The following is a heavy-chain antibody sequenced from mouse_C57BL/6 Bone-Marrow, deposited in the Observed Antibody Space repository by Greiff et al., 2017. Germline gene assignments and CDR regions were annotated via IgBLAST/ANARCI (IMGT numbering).Heavy chain of an antibody. J-gene: IGHJ1*03. Sequence: QVQLQQPGAELVRPGSSVKLSCKASGYTFTSYWMDWVKQRPGQGLEWIGNIYPSDSETHYNQKFKDKATLTVDKSSSTAYMQLSSLTSEDSAVYYGARDNYYGSSEGWYCEVWGTGPTVTVS. D-gene: IGHD1-1*01. CDR2: IYPSDSET. V-gene: IGHV1-61*01. CDR1: GYTFTSYW. CDR3: ARDNYYGSSEGWYCEV.